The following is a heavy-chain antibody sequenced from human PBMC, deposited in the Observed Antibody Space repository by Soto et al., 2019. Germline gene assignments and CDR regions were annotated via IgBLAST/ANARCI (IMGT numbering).Heavy chain of an antibody. CDR1: GYTFTSYG. D-gene: IGHD3-3*01. CDR2: ISAYNGNT. J-gene: IGHJ6*02. V-gene: IGHV1-18*01. Sequence: APVKVSCKASGYTFTSYGISWVRQAPGQGLEWMGWISAYNGNTNYAQKLQGRVTMTTDTSTSTAYMEPRSLRSDDTAVYYCARDDKRYYDFWNAYYYYYGMDVWGQWTTVTVSS. CDR3: ARDDKRYYDFWNAYYYYYGMDV.